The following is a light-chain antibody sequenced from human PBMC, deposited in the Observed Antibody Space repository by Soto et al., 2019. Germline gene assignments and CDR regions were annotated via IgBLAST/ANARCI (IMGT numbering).Light chain of an antibody. CDR1: QRISRY. V-gene: IGKV1-39*01. Sequence: DIQMTQSPSSLSASVGDRVTITCRASQRISRYLNWYQQNAGEPPKLLIFAASSLHSGVPSRFSGSGSRTDFSLTISRLQPEDFATYYCQQSFINPLTFGGGTKVEI. CDR2: AAS. J-gene: IGKJ4*01. CDR3: QQSFINPLT.